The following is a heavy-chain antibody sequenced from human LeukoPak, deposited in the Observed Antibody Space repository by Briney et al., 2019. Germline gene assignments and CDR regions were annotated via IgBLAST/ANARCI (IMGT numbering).Heavy chain of an antibody. CDR1: GAPISSNNW. CDR3: ASAEPRGIIWYPY. J-gene: IGHJ4*02. Sequence: SETLSLTCAVSGAPISSNNWWWSWVRQPPGKGLEWIGEIYHSGSTNYNPSLKSRVTMSVDKSKNQFSLKLSSVTAADTAVYYCASAEPRGIIWYPYWGQGTLVTDSS. V-gene: IGHV4-4*02. D-gene: IGHD6-13*01. CDR2: IYHSGST.